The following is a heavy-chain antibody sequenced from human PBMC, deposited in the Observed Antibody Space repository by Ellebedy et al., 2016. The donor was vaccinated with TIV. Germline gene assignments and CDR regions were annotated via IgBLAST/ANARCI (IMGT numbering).Heavy chain of an antibody. J-gene: IGHJ4*02. CDR2: VNHSGST. V-gene: IGHV4-34*01. D-gene: IGHD1-7*01. CDR3: ARGSRLTGTRCSDY. Sequence: SQTLSLTXXVYGGSFSGYYWTWIRQSPGKGLEWIGEVNHSGSTNYNPSLKSRVTISVDTSKNQFSLRLSSVTAADTAVYYCARGSRLTGTRCSDYWGQGTLVTVSS. CDR1: GGSFSGYY.